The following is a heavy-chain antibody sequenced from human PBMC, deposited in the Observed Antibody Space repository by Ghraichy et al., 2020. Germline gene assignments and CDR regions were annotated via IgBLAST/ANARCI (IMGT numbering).Heavy chain of an antibody. J-gene: IGHJ3*02. V-gene: IGHV1-3*01. CDR1: GYTFTSYA. CDR2: INAGNGNT. CDR3: VRAGTRGYSGYASDAFDI. Sequence: ASVKVSCKASGYTFTSYAMHWVRQAPGQRLEWMGWINAGNGNTKYSQKFQGRVTITRDTSASTAYMELSSLRSEDTAVYYCVRAGTRGYSGYASDAFDIWGQGTMVTVSS. D-gene: IGHD5-12*01.